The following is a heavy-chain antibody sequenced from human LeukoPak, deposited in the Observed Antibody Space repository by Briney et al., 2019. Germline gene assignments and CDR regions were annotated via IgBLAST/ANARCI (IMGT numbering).Heavy chain of an antibody. D-gene: IGHD5-24*01. J-gene: IGHJ4*02. CDR3: ARVGPHRKMATTRYYFDY. CDR1: GYIFSNYG. CDR2: ISGYNGNT. V-gene: IGHV1-18*01. Sequence: ASVKVSCKASGYIFSNYGISWVRQAPGQGLEWMGWISGYNGNTYYVQKFQGRVTMTTETSTSTANMELRSLRSDDTAVYYCARVGPHRKMATTRYYFDYWGQGTLVTVSS.